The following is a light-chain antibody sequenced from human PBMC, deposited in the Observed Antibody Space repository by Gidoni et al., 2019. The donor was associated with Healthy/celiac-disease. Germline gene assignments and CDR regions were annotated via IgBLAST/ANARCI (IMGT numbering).Light chain of an antibody. J-gene: IGKJ1*01. V-gene: IGKV4-1*01. CDR3: QQYYSTPRT. CDR1: QSVLYSSNNKNY. Sequence: DIVMTQSPDSLAVSVGERATSNCKSSQSVLYSSNNKNYLPWYQQKPGQPPKLLIYWASTRESGVPDRFSGSGSWTDFTLTISSLQDEDVAVYYCQQYYSTPRTFGQGTKVEIK. CDR2: WAS.